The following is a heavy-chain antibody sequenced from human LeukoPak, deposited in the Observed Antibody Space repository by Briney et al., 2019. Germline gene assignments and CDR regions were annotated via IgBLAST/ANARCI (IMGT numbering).Heavy chain of an antibody. CDR3: ARRWIPLWAFDY. CDR1: GYTLTELS. D-gene: IGHD5-18*01. V-gene: IGHV1-24*01. Sequence: ASVKVSCKVSGYTLTELSMHGVRQAPGKVLDWMGVFYTEDGETIYAQKFEGRVTMTQDTSTDTAYMELSSLRSEDTAVYYCARRWIPLWAFDYWGQGPLVTVSS. CDR2: FYTEDGET. J-gene: IGHJ4*02.